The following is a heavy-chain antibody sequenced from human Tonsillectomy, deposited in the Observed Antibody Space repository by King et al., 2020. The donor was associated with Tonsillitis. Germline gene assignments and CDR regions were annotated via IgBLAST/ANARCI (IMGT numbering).Heavy chain of an antibody. CDR2: ISGSGGNP. CDR1: GFTFSSYA. D-gene: IGHD2-2*01. Sequence: VQLVESGGGLVQPGGSLRLSCAASGFTFSSYAMSWVRQAPGKGLEWVSAISGSGGNPYYADSVKGRVTISRDNYKNTLYLQMNSLRAEDTAVYYCASKRRDIVVVPAAIDYWGQGTLVTVSS. J-gene: IGHJ4*02. V-gene: IGHV3-23*04. CDR3: ASKRRDIVVVPAAIDY.